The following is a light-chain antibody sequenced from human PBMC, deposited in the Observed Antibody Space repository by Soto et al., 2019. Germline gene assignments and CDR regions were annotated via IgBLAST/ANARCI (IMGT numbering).Light chain of an antibody. V-gene: IGLV1-47*02. CDR1: SSNIGSNY. J-gene: IGLJ3*02. CDR3: AAWDDSLSGV. Sequence: QSVLTQPTSASGTPGQRVTISCSGSSSNIGSNYVYWYQQLPGTAPKLLIYSNNQRPSGVPDRFSGSKSGTSASLAISGLRSEDEADYYCAAWDDSLSGVFGGGTKVTVL. CDR2: SNN.